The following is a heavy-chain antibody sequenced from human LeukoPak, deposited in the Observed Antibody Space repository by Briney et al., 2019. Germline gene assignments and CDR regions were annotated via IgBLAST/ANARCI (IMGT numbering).Heavy chain of an antibody. CDR3: AADDQQQIL. CDR1: GYTFTSYD. J-gene: IGHJ4*02. Sequence: ASVKVSCKASGYTFTSYDINWVRQATGQGLEWMGWMNPNSGNTGYAQKLQERVTITRDMSTSTAYMELSSLRSEDTAVYYCAADDQQQILWGQGTLVTVSS. CDR2: MNPNSGNT. D-gene: IGHD6-13*01. V-gene: IGHV1-8*01.